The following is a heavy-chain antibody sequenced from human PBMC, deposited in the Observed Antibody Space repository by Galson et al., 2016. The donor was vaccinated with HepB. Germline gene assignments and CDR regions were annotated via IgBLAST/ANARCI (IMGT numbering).Heavy chain of an antibody. CDR3: ARQDLSLFYFEY. CDR2: VNPSGGST. J-gene: IGHJ4*02. D-gene: IGHD3-16*02. CDR1: GYAFTNYY. V-gene: IGHV1-46*01. Sequence: SVKVSCKASGYAFTNYYMHWVRQAPGQGLEWMGVVNPSGGSTDYAQKFQGRVTMTKDTSTSTIYMELSSLRSEDAAVYYCARQDLSLFYFEYWGQGTLVTVSS.